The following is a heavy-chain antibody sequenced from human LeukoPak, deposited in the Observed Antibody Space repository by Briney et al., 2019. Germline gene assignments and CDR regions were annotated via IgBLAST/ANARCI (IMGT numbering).Heavy chain of an antibody. V-gene: IGHV1-2*02. Sequence: ASVKVSCKASGYTFTGYSIYWVRQTPGQKLEWMGWINPKTGTANSAQKFQGRVTMTRDTSISTAYMELSRLRSDDTAVYYCARSIAVAGTGAFDIWGQGTMVTVSS. D-gene: IGHD6-19*01. CDR2: INPKTGTA. J-gene: IGHJ3*02. CDR1: GYTFTGYS. CDR3: ARSIAVAGTGAFDI.